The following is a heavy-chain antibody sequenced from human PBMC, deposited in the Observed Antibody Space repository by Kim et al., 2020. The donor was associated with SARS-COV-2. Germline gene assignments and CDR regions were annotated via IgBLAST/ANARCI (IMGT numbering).Heavy chain of an antibody. V-gene: IGHV3-23*01. D-gene: IGHD2-21*01. Sequence: GGSLRLSCAASGFTFSTCAMNWVRQPPGKGLEWVSTIYPDGDSPNYADSVKGRFTISRDNSANTLFLQMNSLRAEDTAIYYCVKSMSGHAIFDSWGRGTRVTVAA. CDR3: VKSMSGHAIFDS. CDR2: IYPDGDSP. CDR1: GFTFSTCA. J-gene: IGHJ4*02.